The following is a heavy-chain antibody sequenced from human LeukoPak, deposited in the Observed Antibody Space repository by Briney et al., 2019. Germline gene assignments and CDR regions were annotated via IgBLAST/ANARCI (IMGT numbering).Heavy chain of an antibody. CDR2: IIPIFGTA. V-gene: IGHV1-69*05. J-gene: IGHJ4*02. D-gene: IGHD3-22*01. CDR3: ASENPYYYDSSGYYSHYYFDY. CDR1: GGTFSSYA. Sequence: XVXXSCKASGGTFSSYAISWVRQAPGQGLEXMGRIIPIFGTANYAQKFQGRVTITTDESTSTAYMELSSLRSEDTAVYYCASENPYYYDSSGYYSHYYFDYWGQGTLVTVSS.